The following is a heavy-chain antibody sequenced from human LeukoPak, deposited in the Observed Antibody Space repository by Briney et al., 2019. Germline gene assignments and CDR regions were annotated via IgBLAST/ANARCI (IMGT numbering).Heavy chain of an antibody. CDR2: VSIYNDNT. Sequence: GASVKVSCKASGYSFTDYDFSWVRQAPRQGLEWLGWVSIYNDNTNYAREFQDRITMTTDISTSTAYMELKSLTSDDTAVYFCARTGHYQFDSWGQGTLVTVSS. CDR3: ARTGHYQFDS. CDR1: GYSFTDYD. J-gene: IGHJ4*02. V-gene: IGHV1-18*01. D-gene: IGHD3-9*01.